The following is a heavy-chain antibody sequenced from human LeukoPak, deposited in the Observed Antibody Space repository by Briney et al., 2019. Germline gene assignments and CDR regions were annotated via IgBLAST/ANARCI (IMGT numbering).Heavy chain of an antibody. J-gene: IGHJ3*02. CDR1: GYSFTSYW. V-gene: IGHV5-51*01. Sequence: GESLKISCKGSGYSFTSYWIGWVRQMPGKVLELMGIIYPGDSDTRYSPSFQGQVTISADKSISTAYLQWSSLKASDTAMYYCVLRAAALNAFDIWGQGTMVTVSS. CDR3: VLRAAALNAFDI. CDR2: IYPGDSDT. D-gene: IGHD6-13*01.